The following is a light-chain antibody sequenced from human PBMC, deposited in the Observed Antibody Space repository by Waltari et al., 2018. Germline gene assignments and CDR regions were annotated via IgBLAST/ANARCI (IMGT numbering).Light chain of an antibody. CDR1: SSNIGTNP. Sequence: QSVLTQSPSTSGTPGQRVTISCSGSSSNIGTNPVNWYQHLPGTDPKLLIYSNNQLPSGVPRRFSGSKSGTSASLAISGLQSEDEADYYCAAWDDTLNGYVFGTGTKVTVL. J-gene: IGLJ1*01. CDR3: AAWDDTLNGYV. V-gene: IGLV1-44*01. CDR2: SNN.